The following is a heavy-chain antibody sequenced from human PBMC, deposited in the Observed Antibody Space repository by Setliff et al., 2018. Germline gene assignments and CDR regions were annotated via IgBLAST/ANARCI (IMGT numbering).Heavy chain of an antibody. CDR1: GYTLTELS. D-gene: IGHD1-26*01. J-gene: IGHJ3*02. Sequence: GASVKVSCKVSGYTLTELSMHWVRQAPGKGLEWMGGFDPEDGETIYAQKFQGRVTMTRDTSTSTVYMELSSLRSEDTAVYYCARRMWELRSDAFDIWGQGTMVTVSS. V-gene: IGHV1-24*01. CDR3: ARRMWELRSDAFDI. CDR2: FDPEDGET.